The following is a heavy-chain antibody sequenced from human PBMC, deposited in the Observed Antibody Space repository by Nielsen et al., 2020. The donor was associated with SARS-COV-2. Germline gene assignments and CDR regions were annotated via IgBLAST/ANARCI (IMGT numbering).Heavy chain of an antibody. CDR3: AKDRWDSSSWYGGGMDV. J-gene: IGHJ6*02. D-gene: IGHD6-13*01. Sequence: GGSLRLSCAASGFTFSSYGMHWVRQAPGKGLEWMAVISYDGSNKYYADSVKGRFTISRANSKNTLYLQMNSLRAEDTAVYYCAKDRWDSSSWYGGGMDVWGQGTTVTVSS. V-gene: IGHV3-30*18. CDR2: ISYDGSNK. CDR1: GFTFSSYG.